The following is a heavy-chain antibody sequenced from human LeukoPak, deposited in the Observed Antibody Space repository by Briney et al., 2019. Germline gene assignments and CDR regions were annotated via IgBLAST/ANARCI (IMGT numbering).Heavy chain of an antibody. CDR2: VWYDGSNK. J-gene: IGHJ3*02. CDR3: ARAGAYYDILTGYYPTDAFDI. V-gene: IGHV3-33*01. D-gene: IGHD3-9*01. Sequence: GGSLRLSCAASGFTFSSYGMHWVRQAPGKGLEWVAVVWYDGSNKYYADSVKGRFTISRDNSKNTLYLQMNSLRAEDTAVYYCARAGAYYDILTGYYPTDAFDIWGQGTMVTVSS. CDR1: GFTFSSYG.